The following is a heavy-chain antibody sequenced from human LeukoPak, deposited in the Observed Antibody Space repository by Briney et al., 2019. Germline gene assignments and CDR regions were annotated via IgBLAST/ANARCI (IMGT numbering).Heavy chain of an antibody. J-gene: IGHJ5*02. CDR1: GGSMSSYY. CDR2: MYYSGST. D-gene: IGHD2-21*02. CDR3: ARRVTSNWFDP. Sequence: SETLSLTCTVSGGSMSSYYWSWIRQPPGKGLEWIGYMYYSGSTNYNPSLKSRVTISVDTSKNQVSLKLSSVTAADTAVYYCARRVTSNWFDPWGQGTLVTVSS. V-gene: IGHV4-59*08.